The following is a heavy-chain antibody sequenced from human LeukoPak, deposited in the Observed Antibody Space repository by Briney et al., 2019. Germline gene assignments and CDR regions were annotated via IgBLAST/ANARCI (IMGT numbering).Heavy chain of an antibody. CDR2: ISYSGST. CDR1: GGSISSYF. V-gene: IGHV4-59*08. CDR3: ARQNYGAAPLRY. D-gene: IGHD4/OR15-4a*01. Sequence: PSETLSLTCTVSGGSISSYFWSWIRQPPGKGLEWIGYISYSGSTNYNPSLKSRVTISVDTSKNQFSLKLSSVTAADTVVYYCARQNYGAAPLRYWGQGTLVTVSS. J-gene: IGHJ4*02.